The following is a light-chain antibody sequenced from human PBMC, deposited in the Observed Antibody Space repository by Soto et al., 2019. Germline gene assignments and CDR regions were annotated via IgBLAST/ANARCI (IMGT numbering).Light chain of an antibody. CDR1: QTISTW. Sequence: DIQVTQSPPTLSASVGDRVTITCRASQTISTWMAWYQQTPGKAPKLLXXDASTLQSGVASRFSGSGSGTEFTLIISGLQPDDSATYYCQQYTNTNNTWMFGQGTKVDIK. V-gene: IGKV1-5*01. J-gene: IGKJ1*01. CDR2: DAS. CDR3: QQYTNTNNTWM.